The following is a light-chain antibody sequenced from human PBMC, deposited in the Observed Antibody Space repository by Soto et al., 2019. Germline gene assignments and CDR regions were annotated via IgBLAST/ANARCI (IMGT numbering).Light chain of an antibody. V-gene: IGKV1-8*01. Sequence: AIRMTQSPSSLSASTGDRVTITCRASQGISSYLPWYQQKPGKAPNLLIYAASTLQSGVPSRFSGSGSGTDFTLTISCLQSEDFATYYCQQYYNYPYTFGQGTNLEIK. CDR1: QGISSY. CDR3: QQYYNYPYT. J-gene: IGKJ2*01. CDR2: AAS.